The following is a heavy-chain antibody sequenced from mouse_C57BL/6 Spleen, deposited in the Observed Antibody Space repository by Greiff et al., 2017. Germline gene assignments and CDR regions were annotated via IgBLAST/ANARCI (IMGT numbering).Heavy chain of an antibody. CDR1: AYTSTSYW. V-gene: IGHV1-50*01. CDR2: MDPSDSYT. CDR3: ATTVVDY. Sequence: QVHVKQPGAELVKPGPQVKLSAKPPAYTSTSYWRQWEKQRPGRGLEWIGEMDPSDSYTNYNQKFKGKATLTVDTSSSTAYMQLSSLTSEDSAVYYCATTVVDYWGQGTTLTVSS. D-gene: IGHD1-1*01. J-gene: IGHJ2*01.